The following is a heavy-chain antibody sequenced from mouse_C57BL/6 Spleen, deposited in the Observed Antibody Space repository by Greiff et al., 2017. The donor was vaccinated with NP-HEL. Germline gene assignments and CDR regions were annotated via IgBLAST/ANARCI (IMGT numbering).Heavy chain of an antibody. J-gene: IGHJ3*01. CDR3: ARRGSNYGFAY. CDR1: GYAFSSSW. V-gene: IGHV1-82*01. D-gene: IGHD2-5*01. Sequence: QVQLKESGPELVKPGASVKISCKASGYAFSSSWMNWVKQRPGKGLEWIGRIYPGDGDTNYNGKFKGKATLTADKSSSTAYMQLSSLTSEDSAVYFCARRGSNYGFAYWGQGTLVTVSA. CDR2: IYPGDGDT.